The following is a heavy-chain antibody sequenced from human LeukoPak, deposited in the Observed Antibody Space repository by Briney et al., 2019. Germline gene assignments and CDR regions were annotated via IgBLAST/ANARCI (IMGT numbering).Heavy chain of an antibody. CDR2: IYYSGST. V-gene: IGHV4-38-2*02. Sequence: KASETLSLTCTVSGFSISSGYYWGWIRQPPGKGLEWIGSIYYSGSTYYNPSLKSRVTISVDTSKNQFSLKLSSVTAADTAVYYCARDSWSSSWRPDYGMDVWGQGTTVTVSS. D-gene: IGHD6-13*01. CDR1: GFSISSGYY. CDR3: ARDSWSSSWRPDYGMDV. J-gene: IGHJ6*02.